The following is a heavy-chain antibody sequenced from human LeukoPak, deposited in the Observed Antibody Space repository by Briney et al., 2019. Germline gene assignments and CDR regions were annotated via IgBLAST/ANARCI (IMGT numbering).Heavy chain of an antibody. V-gene: IGHV3-15*01. Sequence: GSLRLSCAASGFTFSNAWMSWVRQAPGKGLEWVGRIKSKTDGGTTDYAAPVRGRFTISRDDSKNTLYLQMNSLKTEDTAVYYCTTDVAADAFDYWGQGTLVTVSS. CDR1: GFTFSNAW. J-gene: IGHJ4*02. CDR2: IKSKTDGGTT. D-gene: IGHD6-13*01. CDR3: TTDVAADAFDY.